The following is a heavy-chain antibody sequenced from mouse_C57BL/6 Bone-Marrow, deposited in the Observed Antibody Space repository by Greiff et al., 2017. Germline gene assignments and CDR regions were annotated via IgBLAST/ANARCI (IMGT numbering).Heavy chain of an antibody. Sequence: VKLQESGAELARPGASVKLSCKASGYTFTSYGISWVKQRTGQGLEWIGEIYPRSGNTYYNEKFKGKATLTAGKSSSSAYMVLRSLTSEDSAVYFCARSGLLRQRFAYWGQGTLVTVSA. CDR3: ARSGLLRQRFAY. D-gene: IGHD1-2*01. V-gene: IGHV1-81*01. CDR1: GYTFTSYG. J-gene: IGHJ3*01. CDR2: IYPRSGNT.